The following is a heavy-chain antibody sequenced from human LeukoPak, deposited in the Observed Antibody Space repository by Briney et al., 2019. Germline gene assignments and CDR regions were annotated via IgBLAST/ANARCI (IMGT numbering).Heavy chain of an antibody. Sequence: GGSLRLSCAASGFTFSSYSMNWVRQAPGKGLEWVSSISSSSSYIYYADSVKGRFTISRDSAKNSLYLQMNSLRAEDTAVYYCAREGPYSYGPGDAFDIWGQGTMVTVSS. CDR2: ISSSSSYI. J-gene: IGHJ3*02. D-gene: IGHD5-18*01. CDR3: AREGPYSYGPGDAFDI. CDR1: GFTFSSYS. V-gene: IGHV3-21*01.